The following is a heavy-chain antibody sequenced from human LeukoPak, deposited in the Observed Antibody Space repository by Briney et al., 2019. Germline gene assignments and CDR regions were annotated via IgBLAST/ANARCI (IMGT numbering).Heavy chain of an antibody. J-gene: IGHJ4*02. CDR3: ARDLERYSSSSFDY. Sequence: SETLSLTCAVSGGSISSGGYSWSWIRQPPGKGLEWIGYIYYSGGTYYNPSLKSRVTISVDTSKNQFSLKLTSVTAADTAVYYCARDLERYSSSSFDYWGQGTLVTVSS. V-gene: IGHV4-30-4*07. D-gene: IGHD6-6*01. CDR2: IYYSGGT. CDR1: GGSISSGGYS.